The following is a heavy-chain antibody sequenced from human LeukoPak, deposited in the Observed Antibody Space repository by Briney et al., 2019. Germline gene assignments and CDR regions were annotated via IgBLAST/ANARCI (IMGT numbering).Heavy chain of an antibody. Sequence: ASVKLSCKVSGYTLTIYYMHWVRHPPGQGLEWMGIINPSGGSTSSAQKFQGRVTMTRDTSTSTVYMELSSLRSEDTAVYYCAREWVSGYYYGMDVWGQGTTVTVSS. D-gene: IGHD1-26*01. CDR3: AREWVSGYYYGMDV. J-gene: IGHJ6*02. V-gene: IGHV1-46*01. CDR1: GYTLTIYY. CDR2: INPSGGST.